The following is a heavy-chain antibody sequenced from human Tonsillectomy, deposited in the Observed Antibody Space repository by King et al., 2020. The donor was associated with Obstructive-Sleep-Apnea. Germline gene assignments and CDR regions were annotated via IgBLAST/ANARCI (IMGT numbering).Heavy chain of an antibody. CDR2: IRTKANAYAT. J-gene: IGHJ5*02. Sequence: VQLVESGGALVQPGRSLKLSCSASGFTFSGSAIHWIRQASGKGLEWIGRIRTKANAYATEYSTSLKGRFTISRDDSTNTAFLQLNTLKIEDTAIYYCVRPYPGGWGWFDPWGQGTLVTVSS. CDR1: GFTFSGSA. V-gene: IGHV3-73*01. CDR3: VRPYPGGWGWFDP. D-gene: IGHD6-19*01.